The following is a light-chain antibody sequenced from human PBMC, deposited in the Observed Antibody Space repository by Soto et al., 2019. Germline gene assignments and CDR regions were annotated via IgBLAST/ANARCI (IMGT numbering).Light chain of an antibody. CDR1: SSDVGGYNY. CDR3: NSYTSSTTWV. Sequence: QSVLTQPASVSGSPGQSITISCTGTSSDVGGYNYVSWYQQYPGKAPKLLIYEVTNRPSGVSTRFSASKSGNTASLTISGLQAEDEADYYCNSYTSSTTWVFGGGTKLTVL. CDR2: EVT. V-gene: IGLV2-14*01. J-gene: IGLJ3*02.